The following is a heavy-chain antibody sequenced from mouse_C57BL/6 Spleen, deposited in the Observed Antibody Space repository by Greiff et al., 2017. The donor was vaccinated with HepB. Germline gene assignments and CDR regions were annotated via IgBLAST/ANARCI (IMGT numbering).Heavy chain of an antibody. CDR3: AHTLTGTDYAMDY. J-gene: IGHJ4*01. CDR1: GFNINDYY. CDR2: IDPEDGET. Sequence: VQLQQSGAELVKPGASVKLSCTASGFNINDYYMHWVKQRTEQGLEWIGRIDPEDGETKYAPKFQGKATITADTSSNTAYLQLSSLTSEDTAVYYCAHTLTGTDYAMDYWGQGTSVTVSS. V-gene: IGHV14-2*01. D-gene: IGHD4-1*01.